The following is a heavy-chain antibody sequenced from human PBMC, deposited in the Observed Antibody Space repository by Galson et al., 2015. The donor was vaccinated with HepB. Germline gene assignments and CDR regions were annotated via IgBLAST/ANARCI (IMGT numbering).Heavy chain of an antibody. CDR2: LSGSGDNK. V-gene: IGHV3-23*01. CDR3: ASGPARYSGWYRGLPKFFQH. Sequence: SLRLSCAASGLTFSSYRMSWVRQAPGKGPEWVSALSGSGDNKYYADSVKGRFTISRDKSKNTLYLQMNSLSAEDSAIYYCASGPARYSGWYRGLPKFFQHWGQGTVVTVSS. D-gene: IGHD6-19*01. J-gene: IGHJ1*01. CDR1: GLTFSSYR.